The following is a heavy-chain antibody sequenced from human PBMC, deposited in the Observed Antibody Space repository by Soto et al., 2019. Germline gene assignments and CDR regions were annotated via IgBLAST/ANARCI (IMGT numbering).Heavy chain of an antibody. Sequence: QVHLQESGPGLVKPSQTLSLTCTVSGGSISSGDYYWSWIRQPPGKGLEWIGYIYYSGSTFYNPSLKSRLTISVDTSKNQFSLKLSSVTAADTAVYYCARERPDGARLDPWGQGTLVTVSS. CDR2: IYYSGST. V-gene: IGHV4-30-4*01. J-gene: IGHJ5*02. D-gene: IGHD6-6*01. CDR1: GGSISSGDYY. CDR3: ARERPDGARLDP.